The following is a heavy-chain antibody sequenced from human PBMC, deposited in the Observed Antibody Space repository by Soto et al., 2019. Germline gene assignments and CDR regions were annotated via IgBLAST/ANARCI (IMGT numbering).Heavy chain of an antibody. CDR3: ASILGELSLHDAFDI. V-gene: IGHV3-23*01. CDR1: GFTFGSYA. CDR2: ITDTGGDT. J-gene: IGHJ3*02. Sequence: GGSLRLSCAASGFTFGSYAMSWVRQAPGKGLEWVSAITDTGGDTYHADSVKGRFTISRDNSKNTLYMQVDSLTAEDTAVYYCASILGELSLHDAFDIWGQGTMVTVSS. D-gene: IGHD3-16*02.